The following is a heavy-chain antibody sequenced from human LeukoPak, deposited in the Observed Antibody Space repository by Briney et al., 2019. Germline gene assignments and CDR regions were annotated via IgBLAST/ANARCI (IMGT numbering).Heavy chain of an antibody. CDR1: GFIFRNHG. CDR2: IWYDGSNK. D-gene: IGHD2/OR15-2a*01. Sequence: GGSLRLSCAASGFIFRNHGMHWIRQAPGKGLEWVAIIWYDGSNKYYAASVNGRFTISRDNSKNTLYLQMNSLRDDDTAVYYCVRDRGALQYFDYWGQGTLVTVSS. V-gene: IGHV3-33*01. J-gene: IGHJ4*02. CDR3: VRDRGALQYFDY.